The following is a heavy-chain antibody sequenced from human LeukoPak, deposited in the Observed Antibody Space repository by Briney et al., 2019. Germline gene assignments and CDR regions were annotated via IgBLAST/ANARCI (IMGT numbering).Heavy chain of an antibody. J-gene: IGHJ3*02. CDR2: IGASEY. CDR1: GLIFSTYS. CDR3: AKDGGLGGVPVDVFDI. Sequence: GGSLRLSCAASGLIFSTYSMTWVRQAPGKGLEWVAGIGASEYNGDSVKGRFTISRDNSKNTLYLQLNNLRDEDTAIYYCAKDGGLGGVPVDVFDIWGQGTMVTVSS. D-gene: IGHD3-16*01. V-gene: IGHV3-23*01.